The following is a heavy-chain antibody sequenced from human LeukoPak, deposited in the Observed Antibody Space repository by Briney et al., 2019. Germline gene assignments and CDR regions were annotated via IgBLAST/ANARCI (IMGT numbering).Heavy chain of an antibody. V-gene: IGHV1-69*05. J-gene: IGHJ5*02. CDR1: GGTFSSYA. D-gene: IGHD6-13*01. Sequence: ASVKVSCKASGGTFSSYAISWVRQAPGQGLEWMGRIIPIFGTANYAQKFQGRVTITTDESTSTAYMEVSSLRSEDTAVYYCARDIRKGIAAQNWFDPWGQGTLVTVSS. CDR3: ARDIRKGIAAQNWFDP. CDR2: IIPIFGTA.